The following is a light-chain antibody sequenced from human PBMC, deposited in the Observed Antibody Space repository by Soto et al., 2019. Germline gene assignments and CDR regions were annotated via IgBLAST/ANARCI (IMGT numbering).Light chain of an antibody. CDR2: DVS. J-gene: IGLJ1*01. V-gene: IGLV2-14*03. Sequence: QSVLTQPASVSWSPGQSITISCTGTSSDDGGYNFVSWYQQHLGKAPKLMIYDVSNRPSGVSNRFSGSKSGNTASLTISGLQAEDEADYYCSSYTSSSTYGFGTGTKVTV. CDR3: SSYTSSSTYG. CDR1: SSDDGGYNF.